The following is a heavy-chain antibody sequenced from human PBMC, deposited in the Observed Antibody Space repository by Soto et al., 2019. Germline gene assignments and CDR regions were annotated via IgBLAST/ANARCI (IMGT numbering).Heavy chain of an antibody. V-gene: IGHV1-58*01. CDR1: GFTFTSSA. J-gene: IGHJ4*02. CDR2: IVVGSGNT. CDR3: AATPIVGATTPFDY. Sequence: SVKVSCKASGFTFTSSAVQWVRQARGQRLEWIGWIVVGSGNTNYAQKFQERVTITRDMSTSTAYMELSSLRSEDTAVYYCAATPIVGATTPFDYWGQGTQVTVS. D-gene: IGHD1-26*01.